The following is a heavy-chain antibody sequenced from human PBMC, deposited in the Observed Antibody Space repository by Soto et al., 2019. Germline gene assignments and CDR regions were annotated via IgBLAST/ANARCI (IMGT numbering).Heavy chain of an antibody. D-gene: IGHD3-10*01. V-gene: IGHV3-30*18. Sequence: QVQLVESGGGVVHPGRSLRLSCVGSGFRFTSFGMDWVRQAPGNGLQWVAAISNAGSYISYSDSVKGRFTISRDKSKNTLYLQMYSRRVEDTGVYYCAKESLDYCESGRFYAPAFGSWGQGPLVSVSS. CDR3: AKESLDYCESGRFYAPAFGS. J-gene: IGHJ4*02. CDR2: ISNAGSYI. CDR1: GFRFTSFG.